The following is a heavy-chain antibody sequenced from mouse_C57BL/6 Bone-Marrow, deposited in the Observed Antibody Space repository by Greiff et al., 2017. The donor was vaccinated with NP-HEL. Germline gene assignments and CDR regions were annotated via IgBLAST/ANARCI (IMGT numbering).Heavy chain of an antibody. CDR2: INPNYGTT. Sequence: EVQLQQSGPELVKPGASVKISCKASGYSFTDYNMNWVKQSNGKSLEWIGVINPNYGTTSYNQKFKGKATLTVDQSSSTAYMQLNSLTSEDSAVYYCANNYDYDDYYAMDYWGQGTSVTVSS. J-gene: IGHJ4*01. CDR3: ANNYDYDDYYAMDY. D-gene: IGHD2-4*01. CDR1: GYSFTDYN. V-gene: IGHV1-39*01.